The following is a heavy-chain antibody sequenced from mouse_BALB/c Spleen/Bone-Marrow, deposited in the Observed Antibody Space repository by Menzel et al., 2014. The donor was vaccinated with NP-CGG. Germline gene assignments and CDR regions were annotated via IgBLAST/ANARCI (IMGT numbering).Heavy chain of an antibody. V-gene: IGHV1-7*01. Sequence: QVQLKESGAELAKPGASVKMSCKASGYTFTSYWMHWVKQRPGQGLEWIGYIYPGTSYTEYNQKFKDKVTLTADKSSSTAYMQLSSLTSEDSAVYYCARDDYAYWGQGTLVTVSA. CDR3: ARDDYAY. J-gene: IGHJ3*01. CDR2: IYPGTSYT. D-gene: IGHD2-4*01. CDR1: GYTFTSYW.